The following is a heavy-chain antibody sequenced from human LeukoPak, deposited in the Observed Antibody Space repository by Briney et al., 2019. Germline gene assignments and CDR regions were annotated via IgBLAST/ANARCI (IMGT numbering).Heavy chain of an antibody. J-gene: IGHJ2*01. Sequence: ASETLSLTCAVYGGSFSGYYWSWIRQPPGKGLEWIGSVSQSGNTYYRSSLKSRVTVSIDTSKNEFSLILTSVTAADTAQYYCARHLYYSASAFWYIDLWGRGTLVIVSP. CDR3: ARHLYYSASAFWYIDL. V-gene: IGHV4-34*01. D-gene: IGHD3-10*01. CDR2: VSQSGNT. CDR1: GGSFSGYY.